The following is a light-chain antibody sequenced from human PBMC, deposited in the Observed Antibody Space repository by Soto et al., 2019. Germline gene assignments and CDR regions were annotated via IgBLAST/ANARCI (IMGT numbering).Light chain of an antibody. V-gene: IGLV2-14*01. Sequence: QSALTQPACVSGSPGQSITISCTGTSSDVGGYYSVSWYQQHPGKAPKLMIYDVTNRPSGVSNRFSGSKSGNTASLTISGLQAEDEADYYCSSYTSSSTDVFGTGTKLTVL. CDR3: SSYTSSSTDV. CDR2: DVT. CDR1: SSDVGGYYS. J-gene: IGLJ1*01.